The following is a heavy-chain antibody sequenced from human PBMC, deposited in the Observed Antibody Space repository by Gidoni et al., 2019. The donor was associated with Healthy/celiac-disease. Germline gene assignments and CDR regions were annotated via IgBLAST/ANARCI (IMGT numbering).Heavy chain of an antibody. CDR2: ISSSVSTI. D-gene: IGHD4-17*01. CDR3: ARDTSMTTTPSSDY. Sequence: EVQLVESGGGLVQPGGSLRLSCAASGFTFSSYEMNWVRQAPGKGLEWVSYISSSVSTIYYADSVKGRFTISRDNAKNSLYLQMNSLRAEDTAVYYCARDTSMTTTPSSDYWGQGTLVTVSS. V-gene: IGHV3-48*03. J-gene: IGHJ4*02. CDR1: GFTFSSYE.